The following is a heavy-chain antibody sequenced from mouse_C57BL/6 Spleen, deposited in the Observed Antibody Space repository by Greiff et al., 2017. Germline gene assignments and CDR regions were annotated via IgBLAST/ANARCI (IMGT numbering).Heavy chain of an antibody. V-gene: IGHV1-81*01. J-gene: IGHJ4*01. CDR3: ARCYYGSIYAIDY. CDR2: IYPRSGNT. CDR1: GYNFTSYG. D-gene: IGHD1-1*01. Sequence: VQLVESGAELARSAASVQLSSQASGYNFTSYGISWVKQRTGQGLEWIGEIYPRSGNTYYNEKFKGKATLTADKSSSTAYMELRSLTSEDSAVYFCARCYYGSIYAIDYWGPSASVTV.